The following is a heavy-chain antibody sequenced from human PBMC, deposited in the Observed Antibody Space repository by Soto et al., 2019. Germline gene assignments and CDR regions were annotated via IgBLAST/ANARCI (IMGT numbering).Heavy chain of an antibody. CDR2: IHQSGSP. D-gene: IGHD3-3*01. J-gene: IGHJ4*01. CDR3: EGGAPRGIIPDFDS. V-gene: IGHV4-38-2*01. Sequence: EPLSLTCAVPNFSLGKEYCWGWIRQPPGKGLEWIGSIHQSGSPYYNPTLKTRLTISIDKFKKQFSLRLSSVTAADTAVYYCEGGAPRGIIPDFDSWG. CDR1: NFSLGKEYC.